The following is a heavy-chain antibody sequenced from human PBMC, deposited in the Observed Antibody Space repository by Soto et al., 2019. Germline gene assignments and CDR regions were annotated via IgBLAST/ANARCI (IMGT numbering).Heavy chain of an antibody. CDR2: IYYSGST. CDR1: GGSISSYY. V-gene: IGHV4-59*01. Sequence: SETLSLTCTVSGGSISSYYWSWIRQPPGKGLEWIGYIYYSGSTNYNPSLKSRVTISVDTSKNQFSLKLSSVTAAGTAVYYCARDSRQRGYGSGRYFDYWGQGTLVTVSS. CDR3: ARDSRQRGYGSGRYFDY. J-gene: IGHJ4*02. D-gene: IGHD3-10*01.